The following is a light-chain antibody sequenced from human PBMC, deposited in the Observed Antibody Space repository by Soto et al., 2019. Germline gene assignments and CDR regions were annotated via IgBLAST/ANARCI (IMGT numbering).Light chain of an antibody. Sequence: EIVMTQSPATLSVSPGETATLSCRASQSVSYNLAWYQQKPGQGPRLLIYGAFTRATGIPARFSGSGSATDLTLTRGSRQVEVFTVSYCQQYKSSPPLTGGGGTRVQIK. V-gene: IGKV3-15*01. CDR3: QQYKSSPPLT. J-gene: IGKJ4*01. CDR2: GAF. CDR1: QSVSYN.